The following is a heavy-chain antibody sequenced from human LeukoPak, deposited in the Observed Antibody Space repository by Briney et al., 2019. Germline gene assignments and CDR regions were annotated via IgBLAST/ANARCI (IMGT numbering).Heavy chain of an antibody. Sequence: SSVKVSCKASGGTFSSYAISWVRQAPGQGLEWMGGIIPIFGTANYAQKFQGRVTITTDESTSTAYMELSSLRSEDTAVYYCARGAYYDILTGYYSEYYFDYWGQGTLVTVSS. CDR1: GGTFSSYA. V-gene: IGHV1-69*05. CDR3: ARGAYYDILTGYYSEYYFDY. J-gene: IGHJ4*02. D-gene: IGHD3-9*01. CDR2: IIPIFGTA.